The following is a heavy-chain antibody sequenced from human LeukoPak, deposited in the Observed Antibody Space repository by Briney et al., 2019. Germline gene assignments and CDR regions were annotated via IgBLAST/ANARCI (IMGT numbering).Heavy chain of an antibody. CDR2: ISYSGST. CDR1: GGSISSYH. Sequence: SETLSLTCTVSGGSISSYHWSWIRQPPGKGPEWIGYISYSGSTNYNPSLTSRVTISVDTSKNQFSLKLSSVTAADTAVYYCARHEDGYNPFDYWGQGTLVTVSS. CDR3: ARHEDGYNPFDY. J-gene: IGHJ4*02. V-gene: IGHV4-59*08. D-gene: IGHD5-24*01.